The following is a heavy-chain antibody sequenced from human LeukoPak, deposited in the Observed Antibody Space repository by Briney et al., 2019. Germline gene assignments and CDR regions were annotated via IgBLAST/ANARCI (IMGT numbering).Heavy chain of an antibody. Sequence: GRSLRLSCTASGFTFSDYAMSWFRQAPGKGLEWVGFIRSNTYGGTAEYAASVKGRFTISRDDSKSIAYLQMNSLKTEDTAVYYCTKGDYHAYWGQGTLATVSS. CDR1: GFTFSDYA. V-gene: IGHV3-49*03. J-gene: IGHJ4*02. CDR3: TKGDYHAY. CDR2: IRSNTYGGTA.